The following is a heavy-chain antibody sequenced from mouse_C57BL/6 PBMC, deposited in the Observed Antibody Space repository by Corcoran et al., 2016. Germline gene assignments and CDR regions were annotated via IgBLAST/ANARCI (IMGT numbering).Heavy chain of an antibody. CDR3: ARYYGYWYFDV. CDR1: GYTFTTYG. V-gene: IGHV9-3*01. Sequence: QIQLVQSGPELKKPGETVKISCKASGYTFTTYGMSWVKQAPGKGLKWMGWINTYSGVPTYADDFKGRFAFSLETSASTAYLQINNLKNEDTATYFCARYYGYWYFDVWGTGTTVTVSS. CDR2: INTYSGVP. J-gene: IGHJ1*03. D-gene: IGHD1-1*02.